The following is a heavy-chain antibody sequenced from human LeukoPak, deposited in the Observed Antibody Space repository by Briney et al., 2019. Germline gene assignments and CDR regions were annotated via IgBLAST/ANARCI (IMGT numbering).Heavy chain of an antibody. CDR3: ATDRSGGTAMVRRYYYMDV. D-gene: IGHD5-18*01. Sequence: ASVKVSCKVSGYTFTDYYMHWVQQAPGKGLEWMGLVDPEDGETIYAEKFQGRVTITADTSTDTAYMELSSLRSEDTAVYYCATDRSGGTAMVRRYYYMDVWGKGTTVTVSS. J-gene: IGHJ6*03. V-gene: IGHV1-69-2*01. CDR2: VDPEDGET. CDR1: GYTFTDYY.